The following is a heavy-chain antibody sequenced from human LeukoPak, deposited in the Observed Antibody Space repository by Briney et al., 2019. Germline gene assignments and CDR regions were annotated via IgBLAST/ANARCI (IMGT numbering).Heavy chain of an antibody. CDR3: AKGHYDFNPFDY. V-gene: IGHV3-30*02. CDR1: GFTFSSYG. D-gene: IGHD3-3*01. J-gene: IGHJ4*02. Sequence: GGSLRLSCAASGFTFSSYGLHWVRQAPGKGLEWVAFIRYDGSNKYYADSVKGRFTISGDNSKNTLYLQMNSLRAEDTAVYYCAKGHYDFNPFDYWGQGTLVTVSS. CDR2: IRYDGSNK.